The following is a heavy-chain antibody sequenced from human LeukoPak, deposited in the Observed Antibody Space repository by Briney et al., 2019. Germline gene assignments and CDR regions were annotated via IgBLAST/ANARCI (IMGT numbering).Heavy chain of an antibody. CDR1: GFTFSSYS. CDR3: ARDSPLTMVRGVIYWFDP. V-gene: IGHV3-21*01. CDR2: ISSSSSYI. D-gene: IGHD3-10*01. J-gene: IGHJ5*02. Sequence: GGSLRLSCAASGFTFSSYSMNWVRQAPGKGLEWVSSISSSSSYIYYADSVKGRFTISRDNAKNSLYLQMTSLRAEDTAVYYCARDSPLTMVRGVIYWFDPWGQGTLVTVSS.